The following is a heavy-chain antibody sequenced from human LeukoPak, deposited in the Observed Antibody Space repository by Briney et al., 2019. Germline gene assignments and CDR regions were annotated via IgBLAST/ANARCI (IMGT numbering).Heavy chain of an antibody. CDR1: GDSLSSNSAA. V-gene: IGHV6-1*01. D-gene: IGHD2-8*01. Sequence: SQTLSLTCGLSGDSLSSNSAAWTWIRQSPSRGLEWLGRTYYRSKWYNDYAVTVKSRITINPDTSKNQFSLQLNSVTPDDTAVYYCARAQGVSGMNWFDPWGQGTLVAVSS. J-gene: IGHJ5*02. CDR2: TYYRSKWYN. CDR3: ARAQGVSGMNWFDP.